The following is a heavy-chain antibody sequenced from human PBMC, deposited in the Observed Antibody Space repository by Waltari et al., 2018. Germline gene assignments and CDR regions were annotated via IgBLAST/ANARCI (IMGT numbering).Heavy chain of an antibody. CDR3: ARVSATSWSSAYYFDF. CDR1: GVSISSFY. J-gene: IGHJ4*02. V-gene: IGHV4-4*07. D-gene: IGHD2-2*01. CDR2: IYISGSS. Sequence: QVQLQESGPGLLKPSETLSLTCTVSGVSISSFYWGWIRQPAGKGLEWVGRIYISGSSRSNPSLQSRVTMSDDTSKNQFSLKLTSVTAADTAVYYCARVSATSWSSAYYFDFWGQGILVTVSS.